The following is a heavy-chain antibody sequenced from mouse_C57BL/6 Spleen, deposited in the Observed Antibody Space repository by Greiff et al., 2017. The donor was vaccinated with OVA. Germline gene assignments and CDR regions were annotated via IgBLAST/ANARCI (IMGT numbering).Heavy chain of an antibody. V-gene: IGHV5-12*01. J-gene: IGHJ1*03. Sequence: EVKLMESGGGLVQPGGSLKLSCAASGFTFSDYYMYWVRQTPEKRLEWVAYISNGGGSTYYPDTVKGRFTISRDNAKNTLYLQMSRLKSEDTAMYYCARPSTGTRWYFDVWGTGTTVTVSS. CDR2: ISNGGGST. CDR1: GFTFSDYY. CDR3: ARPSTGTRWYFDV. D-gene: IGHD4-1*02.